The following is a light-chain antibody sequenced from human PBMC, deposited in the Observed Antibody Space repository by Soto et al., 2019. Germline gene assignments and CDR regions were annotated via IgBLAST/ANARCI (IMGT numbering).Light chain of an antibody. CDR3: LQHYNYPLT. J-gene: IGKJ1*01. Sequence: DIQMTQSPSSLSASVGDRVTITCRASQAIRNGVGWYQQKPGKDPKRLIYIAARLESGVPARFSGSGFWTEFTLTVSGLQPDCFATYYFLQHYNYPLTFGQGTRVEIK. V-gene: IGKV1-17*01. CDR1: QAIRNG. CDR2: IAA.